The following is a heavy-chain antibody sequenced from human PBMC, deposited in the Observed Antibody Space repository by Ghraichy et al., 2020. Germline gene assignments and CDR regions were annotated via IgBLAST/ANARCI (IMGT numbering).Heavy chain of an antibody. CDR1: GFTFSSYW. CDR2: IKQDGSEK. V-gene: IGHV3-7*01. CDR3: ARWAVYYDYVWGSYPRGGRFDN. D-gene: IGHD3-16*02. Sequence: GGSLRLSCAASGFTFSSYWMSWVRQAPGKGLEWVANIKQDGSEKYYVDSVKGRFTISRDNAKNSLYLEMNSLRAEDTAVYYCARWAVYYDYVWGSYPRGGRFDNWGQGTLVTVSS. J-gene: IGHJ4*02.